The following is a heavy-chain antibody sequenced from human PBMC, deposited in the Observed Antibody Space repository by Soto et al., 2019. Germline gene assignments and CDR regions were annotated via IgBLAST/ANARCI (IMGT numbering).Heavy chain of an antibody. D-gene: IGHD3-22*01. J-gene: IGHJ4*02. CDR1: GFTFSDYY. V-gene: IGHV3-11*01. CDR2: ISSSDSII. Sequence: GGSLRLSCAASGFTFSDYYMSWIRQAPGKGLEWVSYISSSDSIIYYADSVKGRFTISRDNAKNSLYLQMNSLRAEDTAVYYCARDLGYYDSSGYFDYWGQGTLVTVSA. CDR3: ARDLGYYDSSGYFDY.